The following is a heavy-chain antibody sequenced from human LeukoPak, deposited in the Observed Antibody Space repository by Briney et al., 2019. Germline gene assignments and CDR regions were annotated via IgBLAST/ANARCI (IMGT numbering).Heavy chain of an antibody. CDR2: INPNSGGT. D-gene: IGHD6-13*01. J-gene: IGHJ5*02. CDR3: ARDRGSSWYRYNWFDP. CDR1: GYTFTGYY. V-gene: IGHV1-2*02. Sequence: ASVKVSCKASGYTFTGYYMHWVRQAPGQGLEWMGWINPNSGGTNYAQKFQGRVTMTRDTSISTAYMELSRLRSDDTAVYYCARDRGSSWYRYNWFDPWGQGTLVTVSS.